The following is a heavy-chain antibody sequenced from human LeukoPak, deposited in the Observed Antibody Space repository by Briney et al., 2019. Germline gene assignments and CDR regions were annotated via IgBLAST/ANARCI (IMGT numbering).Heavy chain of an antibody. CDR1: GYTFPNYG. CDR2: ISPYNDNT. Sequence: ASVKVSCKASGYTFPNYGLTWVRQAPGQGLEWMGWISPYNDNTNYAQKFQGRVTMTTDTSTKTAYMELGSLRSDDTAVYYCAKMGAKVVANNFDYWGQGTLGTVSS. CDR3: AKMGAKVVANNFDY. J-gene: IGHJ4*02. D-gene: IGHD5-12*01. V-gene: IGHV1-18*01.